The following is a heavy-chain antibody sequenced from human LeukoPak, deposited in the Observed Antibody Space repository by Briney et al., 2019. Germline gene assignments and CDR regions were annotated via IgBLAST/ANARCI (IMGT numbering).Heavy chain of an antibody. CDR1: GFTFSNYN. D-gene: IGHD3-22*01. CDR2: ISSSSTYI. V-gene: IGHV3-21*01. CDR3: VTDGADYYDSTGYPIYFDY. J-gene: IGHJ4*02. Sequence: GGSLRLSCAASGFTFSNYNMNWVRRAPGKGLEWVSCISSSSTYIYYADSVKGRFTISRDNAKNSLYLQMNSLRAEDTAVYYCVTDGADYYDSTGYPIYFDYWGQGTLVTVSS.